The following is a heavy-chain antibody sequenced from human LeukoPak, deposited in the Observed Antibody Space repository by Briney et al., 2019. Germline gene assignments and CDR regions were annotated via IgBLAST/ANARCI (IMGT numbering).Heavy chain of an antibody. D-gene: IGHD6-19*01. CDR3: ARDEVAVDVPGPREGHYYYYMDV. CDR1: GGSISSGSYY. CDR2: IYTSGST. Sequence: PSQTLSLTCTVSGGSISSGSYYWSWIRQPAGKGLEWIGRIYTSGSTNYNPSLKSRVTISVDTSKNQFSLKLSSVTAADTAVYYCARDEVAVDVPGPREGHYYYYMDVWGKGTTVTVSS. V-gene: IGHV4-61*02. J-gene: IGHJ6*03.